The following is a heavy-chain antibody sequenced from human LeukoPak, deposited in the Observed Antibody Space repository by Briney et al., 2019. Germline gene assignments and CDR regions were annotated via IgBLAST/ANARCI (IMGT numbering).Heavy chain of an antibody. D-gene: IGHD3-10*01. CDR3: ARAAYGSGSYHRAFDY. Sequence: SQTLPLTCTVSGGSISSGSYYWSWIRQPAGKGLEWIGRIYTSGSTNYNPSLKSRVTISVDTSKNQFSLKLSSVTAADTAVYYCARAAYGSGSYHRAFDYWGQGTLVTVSS. J-gene: IGHJ4*02. CDR2: IYTSGST. V-gene: IGHV4-61*02. CDR1: GGSISSGSYY.